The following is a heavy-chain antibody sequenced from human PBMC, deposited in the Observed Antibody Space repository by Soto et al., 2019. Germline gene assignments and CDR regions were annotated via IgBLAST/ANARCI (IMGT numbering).Heavy chain of an antibody. V-gene: IGHV1-69*13. CDR3: ARGKVAAYYCYGMEV. CDR1: GGTFSSYA. Sequence: ASVEVSCKASGGTFSSYALRWVRQAPGQGLEWMGGIMPIFGTANYAQKFQGRVTITADQSTRTAYMELSSLKSEDTAVYYCARGKVAAYYCYGMEVWGQWTTVTASS. J-gene: IGHJ6*02. D-gene: IGHD6-19*01. CDR2: IMPIFGTA.